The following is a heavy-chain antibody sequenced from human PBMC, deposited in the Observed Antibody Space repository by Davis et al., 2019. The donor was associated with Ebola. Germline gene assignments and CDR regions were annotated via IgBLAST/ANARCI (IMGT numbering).Heavy chain of an antibody. D-gene: IGHD5-12*01. J-gene: IGHJ4*02. V-gene: IGHV1-3*01. CDR1: GYTFTSYA. CDR2: INAGNGNT. CDR3: ARGEYGGYVFDY. Sequence: ASVKVSCKASGYTFTSYAMHWVRQAPGQRLEWMGWINAGNGNTKYSQKFQGRVTITRGTSASTAYMELSSLRSEDTAVYYCARGEYGGYVFDYWGQGTLVTVSS.